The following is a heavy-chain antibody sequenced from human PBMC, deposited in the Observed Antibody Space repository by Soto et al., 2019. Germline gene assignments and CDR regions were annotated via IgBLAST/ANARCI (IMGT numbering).Heavy chain of an antibody. V-gene: IGHV4-61*01. CDR2: IYYSGST. CDR3: ARDKSSGWPTYYYYGMDV. Sequence: QVQLQESGPGLVKPSETLSLTCTVSGGSVSSGSYYWSWIRQPPGKGLEWIGYIYYSGSTNYNPSLKSRVTISVDTSKNQFSLKLSSVTAADTAVYYCARDKSSGWPTYYYYGMDVWGQGTTVTVSS. CDR1: GGSVSSGSYY. J-gene: IGHJ6*02. D-gene: IGHD6-19*01.